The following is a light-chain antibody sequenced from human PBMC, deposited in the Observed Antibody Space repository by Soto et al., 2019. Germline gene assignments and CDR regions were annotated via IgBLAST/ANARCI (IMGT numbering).Light chain of an antibody. Sequence: QSSLPQPASVSGSPGQSINISCTVTSSDVGGYNYVSWYQQQSGKAPKLMIHEVSNRPSGVSNRFSGSKSGNTASLTISGLQAEDEAEYYCSSYTSSRAYVFGIGTKVTVL. V-gene: IGLV2-14*01. CDR3: SSYTSSRAYV. CDR1: SSDVGGYNY. CDR2: EVS. J-gene: IGLJ1*01.